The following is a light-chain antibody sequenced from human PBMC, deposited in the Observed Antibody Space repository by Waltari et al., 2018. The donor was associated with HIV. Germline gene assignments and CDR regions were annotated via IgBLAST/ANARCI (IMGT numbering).Light chain of an antibody. CDR2: TND. CDR3: AAWDDSLNGPA. Sequence: QSVLTQTPSTSGTPGQTVAISCSGSKSNIGSNTVTWYQQLPGTAPKLLIHTNDQRPSGVPDRFSGSKSGTSASLAISGLQSEDEADYYCAAWDDSLNGPAFGGGTKLTVL. CDR1: KSNIGSNT. V-gene: IGLV1-44*01. J-gene: IGLJ2*01.